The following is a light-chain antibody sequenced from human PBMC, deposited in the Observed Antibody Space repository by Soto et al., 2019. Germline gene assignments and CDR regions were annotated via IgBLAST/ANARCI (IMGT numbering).Light chain of an antibody. CDR1: SSDVGGYNY. Sequence: LTQPAPVSGSPGQSITISCTGTSSDVGGYNYVSWYQQHPGKAPQLMIYAVSNRPSGVSNRFSASKSGNTASLFISGLQAEDEADYYCSSYTSDSSYVFGSGTKVTVL. V-gene: IGLV2-14*01. CDR2: AVS. CDR3: SSYTSDSSYV. J-gene: IGLJ1*01.